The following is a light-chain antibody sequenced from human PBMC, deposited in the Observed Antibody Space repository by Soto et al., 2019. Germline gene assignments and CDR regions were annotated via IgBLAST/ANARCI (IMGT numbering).Light chain of an antibody. CDR2: EVN. V-gene: IGLV2-14*01. J-gene: IGLJ1*01. CDR1: SSDIGAYDY. Sequence: QSALTQPASLSGSPGRSITISCTGTSSDIGAYDYVSWFQQHPGKAPKLMISEVNNRPSGVSNRFSGSKSGNTAYLTISGLQVEEEPAHSCFSFTTTSTNVFGTGTKVTV. CDR3: FSFTTTSTNV.